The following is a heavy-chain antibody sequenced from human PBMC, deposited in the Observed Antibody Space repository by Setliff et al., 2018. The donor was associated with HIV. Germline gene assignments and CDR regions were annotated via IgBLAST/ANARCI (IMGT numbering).Heavy chain of an antibody. CDR1: GCSFTSYW. CDR2: IYPGDSDT. D-gene: IGHD3-9*01. V-gene: IGHV5-51*01. Sequence: GESLKISCKGSGCSFTSYWIGWVRQMPGKGLEWMGIIYPGDSDTTYSPSFQGQVTISVDKSISTAYLQWSSLKASDSAMYYCARQHYDILTGPHNWFDPWGQGTLVTVSS. J-gene: IGHJ5*02. CDR3: ARQHYDILTGPHNWFDP.